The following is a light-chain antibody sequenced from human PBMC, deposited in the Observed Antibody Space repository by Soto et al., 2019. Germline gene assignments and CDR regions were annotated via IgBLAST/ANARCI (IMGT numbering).Light chain of an antibody. CDR2: GAS. J-gene: IGKJ1*01. Sequence: IVMTQSPATLSDSPGYRATLSCRASQSVGSDLAWFQQKPGQAPSLLIYGASTRATGIPARFSGSGSGTAFTLNIRSLQSEDFSIYYRHQKTDFPPSTLRLGT. CDR3: HQKTDFPPST. V-gene: IGKV3-15*01. CDR1: QSVGSD.